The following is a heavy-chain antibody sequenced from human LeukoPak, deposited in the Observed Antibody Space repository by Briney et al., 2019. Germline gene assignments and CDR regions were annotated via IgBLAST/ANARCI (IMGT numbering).Heavy chain of an antibody. CDR3: ARGSYKQLVNAFDI. CDR2: IYYSGST. V-gene: IGHV4-59*01. J-gene: IGHJ3*02. Sequence: SETLSLTCTVSGGSISSYYWSWIRQPPGKGLEWIGYIYYSGSTNYNPSLKSRVTISVDTSKNQFSLKLSSVTAADTAVYYCARGSYKQLVNAFDIWGQGTIVTVSS. D-gene: IGHD6-6*01. CDR1: GGSISSYY.